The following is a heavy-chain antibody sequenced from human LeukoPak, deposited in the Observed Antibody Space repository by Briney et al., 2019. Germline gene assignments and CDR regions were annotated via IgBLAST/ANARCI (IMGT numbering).Heavy chain of an antibody. V-gene: IGHV3-21*01. CDR3: ARGWQQLVY. CDR1: GFTFSSYD. J-gene: IGHJ4*02. CDR2: ISTSSSDI. D-gene: IGHD6-13*01. Sequence: PGGSLRLSCAAPGFTFSSYDMNWVRQAPGKGLEWVSSISTSSSDIYYADSVKGRFTVSRDNAKNSLYLQMNSLRAEDTAVYYCARGWQQLVYWGQGTLVTVSS.